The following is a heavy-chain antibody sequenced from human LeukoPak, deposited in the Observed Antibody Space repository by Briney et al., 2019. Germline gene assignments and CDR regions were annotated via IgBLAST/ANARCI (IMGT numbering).Heavy chain of an antibody. V-gene: IGHV4-59*05. CDR2: IYYSGST. CDR3: ARVVKEALGY. CDR1: GGSISSYY. J-gene: IGHJ4*02. Sequence: SETLSLTCTVSGGSISSYYWSWIRQPPGKGLEWIGSIYYSGSTYYNPSLKSRVTISVDTSKNQFSLKLSSVTAADTAVYYCARVVKEALGYWGQGTLVTVSS. D-gene: IGHD3-3*01.